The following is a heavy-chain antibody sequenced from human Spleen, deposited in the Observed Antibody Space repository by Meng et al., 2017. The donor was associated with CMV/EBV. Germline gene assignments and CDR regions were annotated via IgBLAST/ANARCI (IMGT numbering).Heavy chain of an antibody. CDR1: GGSMSSGNYY. Sequence: QVQPQEAGQGLVEPSQTLSLTCTVSGGSMSSGNYYWSWIRQPPGKGLEWIGYIHHSGSAYYNPSLKSRVSISVDTSKNQFSLNLNSMTAADTAVYYCASFDHIPRRNYFDYWGQGTLVTVSS. J-gene: IGHJ4*02. CDR2: IHHSGSA. V-gene: IGHV4-30-4*01. D-gene: IGHD2-21*01. CDR3: ASFDHIPRRNYFDY.